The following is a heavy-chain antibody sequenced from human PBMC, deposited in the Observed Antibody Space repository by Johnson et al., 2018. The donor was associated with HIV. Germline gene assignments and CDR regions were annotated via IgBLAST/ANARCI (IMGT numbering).Heavy chain of an antibody. CDR1: GFTFSSYW. J-gene: IGHJ3*02. Sequence: QVQLVESGGGLVQPGGSLRLSCAASGFTFSSYWMSWVRQAPGKGLEWVAVISYDGSNKYYADSVKGRFTISRDNSKNTLYLQMNSLRAEDTALYYCPRGGMRGELGAFDIWGQGTMVTVSS. V-gene: IGHV3-30*03. CDR2: ISYDGSNK. CDR3: PRGGMRGELGAFDI. D-gene: IGHD1-26*01.